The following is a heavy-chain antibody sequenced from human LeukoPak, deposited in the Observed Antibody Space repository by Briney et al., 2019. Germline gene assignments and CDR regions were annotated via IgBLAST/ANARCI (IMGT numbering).Heavy chain of an antibody. J-gene: IGHJ4*02. CDR2: IIPIFGTA. D-gene: IGHD3-3*01. Sequence: RASVKVSCKASGGTFSSYAISWVRQAPGQGLEWMGGIIPIFGTANYAQKFQGRVTITADESTSTAYMELSSLRSEDTAVYYCASGTGFWSGYYTFDYWGQGTLVTVSS. V-gene: IGHV1-69*13. CDR1: GGTFSSYA. CDR3: ASGTGFWSGYYTFDY.